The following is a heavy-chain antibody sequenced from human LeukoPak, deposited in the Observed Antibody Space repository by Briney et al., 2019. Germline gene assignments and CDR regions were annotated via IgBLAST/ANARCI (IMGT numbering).Heavy chain of an antibody. V-gene: IGHV1-46*01. CDR2: INPSGGST. J-gene: IGHJ5*02. CDR1: GYTFTSYY. D-gene: IGHD3-3*01. Sequence: GASVKVSCKASGYTFTSYYMHWVRQAPGQGLEWMGIINPSGGSTSYAQKFQGRVTMTRDTSTSTVYMELSSLRSEDTAVYYCARDGGGLAIFGVVITSNWFDPWGQGTLVTVSS. CDR3: ARDGGGLAIFGVVITSNWFDP.